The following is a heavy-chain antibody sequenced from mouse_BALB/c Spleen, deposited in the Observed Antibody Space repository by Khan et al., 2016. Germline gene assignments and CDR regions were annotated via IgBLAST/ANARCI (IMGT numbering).Heavy chain of an antibody. Sequence: MQLEESGAELVKPGASVKLSCTASGFNIKDTYMHWVKQRPEQGLEWIGRIDPANGNTKYDPKFQGKATITADTSSNKAYLQLSSLTSDDTSVYYCARWDWYFDVWGAGTTVTVSS. CDR2: IDPANGNT. CDR3: ARWDWYFDV. CDR1: GFNIKDTY. V-gene: IGHV14-3*02. J-gene: IGHJ1*01.